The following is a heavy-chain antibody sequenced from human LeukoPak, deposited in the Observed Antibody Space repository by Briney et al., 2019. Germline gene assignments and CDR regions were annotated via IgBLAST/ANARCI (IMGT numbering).Heavy chain of an antibody. D-gene: IGHD2-15*01. CDR2: IYTSGST. V-gene: IGHV4-4*07. Sequence: PSETLSLTCTVSGGSISSYYWSWIRQPAGKGLEWIGRIYTSGSTNYNPSLKSRVTMSVDTSKNQFSLKLSSVTAADTAVYYCARGFGGYCSGGSCSYFDYWGQGTLATVSS. CDR1: GGSISSYY. CDR3: ARGFGGYCSGGSCSYFDY. J-gene: IGHJ4*02.